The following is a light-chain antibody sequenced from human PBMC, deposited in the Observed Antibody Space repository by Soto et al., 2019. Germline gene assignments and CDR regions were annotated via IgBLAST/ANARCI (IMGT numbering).Light chain of an antibody. CDR1: QSVSSSF. Sequence: DIVLTQSPGTLSLSPGERATLSCRASQSVSSSFLAWYQQKPGQAPRLLIYLASTRATGIPDRFSGSGSGTDVTLTISSLEAEDFAVYYCQQYYSSPWTFGQGTKVEIK. V-gene: IGKV3-20*01. CDR3: QQYYSSPWT. CDR2: LAS. J-gene: IGKJ1*01.